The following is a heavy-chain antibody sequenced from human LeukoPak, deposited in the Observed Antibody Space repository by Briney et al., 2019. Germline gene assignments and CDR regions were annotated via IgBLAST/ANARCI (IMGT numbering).Heavy chain of an antibody. Sequence: SEALSLTCTVSGGSISGYYWSWIRQPPGKGLEWIGSIQYSRSTNYNSSLKSRVTISVDTSKNQFSLKLSSVTAADTAVYYCARGSYSSSWYGVRYYYYGMDVWGQGTTVTVSS. CDR2: IQYSRST. V-gene: IGHV4-59*12. D-gene: IGHD6-13*01. CDR3: ARGSYSSSWYGVRYYYYGMDV. J-gene: IGHJ6*02. CDR1: GGSISGYY.